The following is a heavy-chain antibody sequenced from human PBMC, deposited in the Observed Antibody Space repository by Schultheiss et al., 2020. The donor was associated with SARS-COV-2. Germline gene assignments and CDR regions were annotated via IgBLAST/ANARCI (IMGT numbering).Heavy chain of an antibody. CDR1: GYTFTGYY. Sequence: ASVKVSCKASGYTFTGYYMHWVRQAPGQGLEWMGWINPNSGGTNYAQKFQGWVTMTRDTSISTAYMELSRLRSDDTAVYYCARGAYYYDKPLGYWGQGTLVTVSS. V-gene: IGHV1-2*04. D-gene: IGHD3-22*01. CDR3: ARGAYYYDKPLGY. J-gene: IGHJ4*02. CDR2: INPNSGGT.